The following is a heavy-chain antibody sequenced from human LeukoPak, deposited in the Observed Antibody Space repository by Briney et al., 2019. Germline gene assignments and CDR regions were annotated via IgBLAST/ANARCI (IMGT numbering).Heavy chain of an antibody. CDR2: IYYSGST. CDR3: ARASVDTAMDPRVPFDY. Sequence: PSETLSLTCTVSGGSISSYYWSWIRQSPGKGLEWIGYIYYSGSTNYSPSLKNRVTISVDTSKKQFSLKLNSVTAADTAVYYCARASVDTAMDPRVPFDYWGQGTLVTVSS. CDR1: GGSISSYY. J-gene: IGHJ4*02. D-gene: IGHD5-18*01. V-gene: IGHV4-59*01.